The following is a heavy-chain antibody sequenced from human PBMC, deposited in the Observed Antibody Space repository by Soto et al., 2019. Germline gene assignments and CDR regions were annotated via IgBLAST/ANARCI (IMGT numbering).Heavy chain of an antibody. CDR1: GFTFSSYW. CDR3: AREFGELSSSYYYYGMDV. V-gene: IGHV3-74*01. Sequence: GGSLRLSCAASGFTFSSYWMHWVRQAPGKGLVWVSRINSDGSSTSYADSVKGRFTISRDNAKNTLYLQMNSLRAEDTAVYYCAREFGELSSSYYYYGMDVWGQGTTVTVSS. D-gene: IGHD3-10*01. CDR2: INSDGSST. J-gene: IGHJ6*02.